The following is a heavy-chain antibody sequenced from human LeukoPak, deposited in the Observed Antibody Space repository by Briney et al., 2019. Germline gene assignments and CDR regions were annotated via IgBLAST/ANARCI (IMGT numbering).Heavy chain of an antibody. CDR1: GYTFTSYA. CDR2: INAGNGNT. Sequence: ASVKVSCKASGYTFTSYAMHWVRQAPGQRLEWMGWINAGNGNTKYSQKFQGRVTITRDTSASTAYMELSSLRSEDTAVYYCARGLGQSYCGGDCSPFSWFDPWGQGTLVTVSS. J-gene: IGHJ5*02. V-gene: IGHV1-3*01. D-gene: IGHD2-21*02. CDR3: ARGLGQSYCGGDCSPFSWFDP.